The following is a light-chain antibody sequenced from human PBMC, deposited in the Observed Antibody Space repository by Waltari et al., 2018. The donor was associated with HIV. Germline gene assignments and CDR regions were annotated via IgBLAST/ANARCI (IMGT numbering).Light chain of an antibody. CDR3: QSFHGITAV. V-gene: IGLV6-57*02. Sequence: NFMLTQPHSVSASPGKTVTISCTGSSGRVASNYVQWSQQRPGSAPTTVIYKDDQRPSGVPDRFSGSINSSSNSASLTISGLKTEEEADYYCQSFHGITAVFGGGTKLTVL. CDR1: SGRVASNY. J-gene: IGLJ3*02. CDR2: KDD.